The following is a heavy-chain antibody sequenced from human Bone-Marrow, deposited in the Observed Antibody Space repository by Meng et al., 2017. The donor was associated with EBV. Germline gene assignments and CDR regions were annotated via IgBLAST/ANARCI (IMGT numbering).Heavy chain of an antibody. D-gene: IGHD2-15*01. J-gene: IGHJ5*02. CDR2: INPKSGAT. Sequence: QGQLVQVGAEVKKPGASVKVSCKASGYTFTDYFMYWVRLAPGQGAEWMGRINPKSGATNYAQKFQGRVTMTRDTSIDTVYMELTSLRSDDTAVYYCARERGSRYYWLDPWGQGTLVTVSS. CDR3: ARERGSRYYWLDP. CDR1: GYTFTDYF. V-gene: IGHV1-2*06.